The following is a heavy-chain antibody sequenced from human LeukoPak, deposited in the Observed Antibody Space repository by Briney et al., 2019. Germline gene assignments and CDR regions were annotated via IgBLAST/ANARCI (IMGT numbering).Heavy chain of an antibody. CDR2: IRYDGSKS. D-gene: IGHD1-26*01. CDR1: GFPFNSYG. CDR3: AKDGGSGSYFAFDI. Sequence: PGGSLSLSCAATGFPFNSYGMHWVRQAPGKGLEGVAFIRYDGSKSYFADSVKGRFALSRDNSKNTLYLQMSSLRPEDTAVYFCAKDGGSGSYFAFDIWGQGTMVTVSS. V-gene: IGHV3-30*02. J-gene: IGHJ3*02.